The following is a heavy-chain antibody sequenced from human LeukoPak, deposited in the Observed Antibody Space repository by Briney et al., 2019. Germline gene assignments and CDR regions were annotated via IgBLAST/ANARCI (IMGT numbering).Heavy chain of an antibody. J-gene: IGHJ4*02. CDR3: ARAGYTLSYYSLDY. D-gene: IGHD1-26*01. CDR1: GVSINSYH. Sequence: SETLSLTCTVSGVSINSYHWGWIRQPAGKGLEWIGRIYTTGSTNYNPSLESRVSMSVDTSRNQFSLKLTSVTAADTAMYYCARAGYTLSYYSLDYWGQGTLVTVSS. V-gene: IGHV4-4*07. CDR2: IYTTGST.